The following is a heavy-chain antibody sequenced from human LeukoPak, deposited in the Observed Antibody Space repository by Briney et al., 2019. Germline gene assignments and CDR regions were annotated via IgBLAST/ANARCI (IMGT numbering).Heavy chain of an antibody. CDR3: AREAGYYYDSSGYFVGEIDY. CDR1: GGSISSYY. Sequence: PSETLSLTCTVSGGSISSYYWSWIRQPPGKGLGWIGYIYYSGSTYYNPSLKSRVTISVDTSKNQFSLKLSSVTAADTAVYYCAREAGYYYDSSGYFVGEIDYWGQGTLVTVSS. J-gene: IGHJ4*02. CDR2: IYYSGST. D-gene: IGHD3-22*01. V-gene: IGHV4-59*01.